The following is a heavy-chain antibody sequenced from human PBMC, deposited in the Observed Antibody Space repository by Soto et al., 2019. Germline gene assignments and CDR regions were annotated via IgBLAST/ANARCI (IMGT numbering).Heavy chain of an antibody. CDR2: IWYDGSNK. V-gene: IGHV3-33*01. Sequence: GGSLRLSCAASGFTFSSYGMHWVRQAPGKGLEWVAVIWYDGSNKYYADSVKGRFTISRDNSKNTLYLQMNSLRAEDTAVYYCARGRDQLLWVGNLFYGMDVWGQGTTVTVSS. D-gene: IGHD2-2*01. J-gene: IGHJ6*02. CDR3: ARGRDQLLWVGNLFYGMDV. CDR1: GFTFSSYG.